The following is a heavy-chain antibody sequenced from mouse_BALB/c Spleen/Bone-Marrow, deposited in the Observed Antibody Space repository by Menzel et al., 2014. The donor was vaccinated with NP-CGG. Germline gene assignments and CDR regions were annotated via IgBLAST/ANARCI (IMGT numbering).Heavy chain of an antibody. CDR1: GYSITSFYS. V-gene: IGHV3-1*02. D-gene: IGHD2-4*01. CDR2: INYSGST. J-gene: IGHJ3*01. CDR3: ARSDYYDWAY. Sequence: VMLVESGPDLVKPSQSLSLTCTVTGYSITSFYSWHWIRQFPGNKLEWMGYINYSGSTNYNPSLKSRISITRDTPKNQFFLQLNSVTTEDTATYYCARSDYYDWAYWGQGTPVTVSA.